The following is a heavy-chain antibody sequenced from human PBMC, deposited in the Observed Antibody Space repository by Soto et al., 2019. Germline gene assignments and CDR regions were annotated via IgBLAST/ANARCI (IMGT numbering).Heavy chain of an antibody. CDR3: ARGAIVVVPAAIHEGWFDP. D-gene: IGHD2-2*02. Sequence: VSGYSISSGYYWGWIRQPPGKGLEWIGSIYHSGSTYYNPSLKSRVTISVDTSKNQFSLKLSSVTAADTAVYYCARGAIVVVPAAIHEGWFDPWGQGTLVTVSS. V-gene: IGHV4-38-2*02. CDR1: GYSISSGYY. CDR2: IYHSGST. J-gene: IGHJ5*02.